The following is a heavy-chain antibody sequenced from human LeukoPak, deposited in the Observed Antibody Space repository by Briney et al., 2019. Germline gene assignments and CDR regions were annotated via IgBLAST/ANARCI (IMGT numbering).Heavy chain of an antibody. V-gene: IGHV4-59*01. CDR3: WTVRAYSSGWYYCMDV. D-gene: IGHD6-19*01. Sequence: SETLSLTCTVSVGSINNYYRSWIRQTPGKGLEWVGYIYYSGRTTYNTSPKSRVSTSVDTSKNNCSQRLSAVITADTAVCYCWTVRAYSSGWYYCMDVWGQGTTVTVSS. CDR2: IYYSGRT. J-gene: IGHJ6*02. CDR1: VGSINNYY.